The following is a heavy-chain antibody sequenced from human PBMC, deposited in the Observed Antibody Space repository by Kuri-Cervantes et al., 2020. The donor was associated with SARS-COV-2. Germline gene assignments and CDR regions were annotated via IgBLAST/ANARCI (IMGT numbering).Heavy chain of an antibody. CDR2: LVCNSGKR. CDR3: ARDLGYRDKGF. V-gene: IGHV3-21*01. D-gene: IGHD5-24*01. Sequence: GGSLRLSCAASGFPFSDDTLNWAREAPGQGLESFSTLVCNSGKRFYADSVKGRFIISRDNAKNSLYLQMNSLRGEDTAVYYCARDLGYRDKGFWGQGTLVTVSS. CDR1: GFPFSDDT. J-gene: IGHJ4*02.